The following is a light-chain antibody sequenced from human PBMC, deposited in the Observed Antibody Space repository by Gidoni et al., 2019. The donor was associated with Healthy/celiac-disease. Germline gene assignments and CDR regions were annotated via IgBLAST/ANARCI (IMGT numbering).Light chain of an antibody. CDR3: QSYDSSLSGVV. Sequence: QSVLTQPPSVSGAPGQRVTISCTGSSSNSGAGYVVHWYQQLPGTAPKLLIYGNSNRPSGVPDRFSGSKSGTSASLAITGLQAEDEADYYCQSYDSSLSGVVFGGGTKLTVL. J-gene: IGLJ2*01. CDR2: GNS. V-gene: IGLV1-40*01. CDR1: SSNSGAGYV.